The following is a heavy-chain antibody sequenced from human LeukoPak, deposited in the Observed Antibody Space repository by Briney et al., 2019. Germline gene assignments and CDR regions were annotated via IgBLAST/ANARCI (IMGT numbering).Heavy chain of an antibody. V-gene: IGHV3-9*03. J-gene: IGHJ4*02. CDR1: GFTFDDYA. CDR2: ISWNSGSI. Sequence: GGSLILSCAASGFTFDDYAMHWVRRAPGKGLEWVSGISWNSGSIGYADSVKGRFTISRDNAKNSLYLQMNSLRAEDMALYYCAKDPFDYWGQGTLVTVSS. CDR3: AKDPFDY.